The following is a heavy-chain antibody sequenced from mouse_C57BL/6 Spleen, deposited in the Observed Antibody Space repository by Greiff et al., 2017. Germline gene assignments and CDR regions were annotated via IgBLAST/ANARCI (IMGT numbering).Heavy chain of an antibody. Sequence: QVHVKQPGAELVRPGTSVKLSCKASGYTFTSYWMHWVKQRPGQGLEWIGVIDPSDSYTNYNQKFKGKATLTVDTSSSTAYMQLSSLTSEDSAVYYCARDSIYAMDYWGQGTSVTVSS. CDR3: ARDSIYAMDY. J-gene: IGHJ4*01. CDR2: IDPSDSYT. V-gene: IGHV1-59*01. CDR1: GYTFTSYW.